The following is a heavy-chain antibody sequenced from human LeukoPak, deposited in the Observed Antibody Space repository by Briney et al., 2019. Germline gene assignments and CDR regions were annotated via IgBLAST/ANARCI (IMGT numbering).Heavy chain of an antibody. CDR3: AGGGDFWSGYYIDY. CDR2: MNPNSGNT. V-gene: IGHV1-8*01. Sequence: ASVKVSCKASGYTFTSYDINWVRQATGQGLEWMGWMNPNSGNTGYAQKFQGRVTMTRDTSISTAYMELSRLRSDDTAVYYCAGGGDFWSGYYIDYWGQGTLVTVSS. D-gene: IGHD3-3*01. CDR1: GYTFTSYD. J-gene: IGHJ4*02.